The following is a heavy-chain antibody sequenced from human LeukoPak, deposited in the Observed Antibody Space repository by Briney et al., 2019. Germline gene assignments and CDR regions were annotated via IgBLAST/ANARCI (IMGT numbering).Heavy chain of an antibody. D-gene: IGHD6-13*01. CDR2: IGTTGDT. V-gene: IGHV3-13*01. CDR1: GFTFSGYD. J-gene: IGHJ4*02. Sequence: GGSLRLSCEASGFTFSGYDTHWVRQATGKGLEWVSAIGTTGDTYYSDSVRGRFTISRENAKNSLDLQMNSLRAGDTAVYYCARSPSYSSSWYALDSWGQGTLVTVSS. CDR3: ARSPSYSSSWYALDS.